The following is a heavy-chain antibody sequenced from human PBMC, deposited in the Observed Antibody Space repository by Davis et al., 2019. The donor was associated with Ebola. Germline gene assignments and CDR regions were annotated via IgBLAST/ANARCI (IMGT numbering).Heavy chain of an antibody. CDR1: GYSFTSYA. CDR3: ARGVFQFDT. V-gene: IGHV7-4-1*02. D-gene: IGHD2/OR15-2a*01. Sequence: ASVKVSCKASGYSFTSYAMNWVRQAPGQGFEWMGWINTITGYPTYAPGFTGRFVFSLDTSVSTTYLQISSLKAEDTALYYCARGVFQFDTWGQGTLVTVSS. CDR2: INTITGYP. J-gene: IGHJ4*02.